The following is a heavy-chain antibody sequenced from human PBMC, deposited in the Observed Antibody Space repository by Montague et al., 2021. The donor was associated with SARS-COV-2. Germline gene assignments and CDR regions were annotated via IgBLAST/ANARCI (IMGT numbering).Heavy chain of an antibody. Sequence: TLSLTCTVSGGSISSGGYDWSWIRQHPGKGLEWIGYIDYSGSTYYNPSLKSRVTISVDTSKNQFSLKLSSVTDADTAVYYCARFRGLTIFVVAGPFDYWGQGTLVTVSS. CDR3: ARFRGLTIFVVAGPFDY. J-gene: IGHJ4*02. CDR2: IDYSGST. D-gene: IGHD3-3*01. CDR1: GGSISSGGYD. V-gene: IGHV4-31*03.